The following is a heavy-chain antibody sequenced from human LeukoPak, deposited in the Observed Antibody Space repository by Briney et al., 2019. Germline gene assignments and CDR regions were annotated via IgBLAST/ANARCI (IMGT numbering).Heavy chain of an antibody. V-gene: IGHV3-48*03. CDR1: GFTFSSYE. CDR3: ARPSLNTGSYFDY. D-gene: IGHD1-26*01. CDR2: ISSSGSTI. Sequence: GGSLRLSCAASGFTFSSYEMNWVRQAPGKGLEWVSYISSSGSTIYYADSLKGRFTISRDNAKNSLYLQMNSLRAEDTAVYYCARPSLNTGSYFDYWGQGILVSVSS. J-gene: IGHJ4*03.